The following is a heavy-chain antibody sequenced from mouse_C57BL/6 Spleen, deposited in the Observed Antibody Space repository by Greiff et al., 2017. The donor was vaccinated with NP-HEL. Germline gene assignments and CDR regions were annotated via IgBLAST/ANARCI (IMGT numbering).Heavy chain of an antibody. D-gene: IGHD1-1*01. V-gene: IGHV1-82*01. CDR1: GYAFSSSW. CDR3: ADYGSSPYYAMDY. Sequence: QVQLQQSGPELVKPGASVKISCKASGYAFSSSWMNWVKQRPGKGLEWIGRIYPGDGDTNYNGKFKGKATLTADKSSSIAYMQLSSLTAEDTAVYFCADYGSSPYYAMDYWGQGTSVTVSS. J-gene: IGHJ4*01. CDR2: IYPGDGDT.